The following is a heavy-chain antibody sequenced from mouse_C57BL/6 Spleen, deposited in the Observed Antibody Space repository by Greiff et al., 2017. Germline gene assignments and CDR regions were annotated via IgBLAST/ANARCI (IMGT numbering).Heavy chain of an antibody. CDR3: ARDGLGRGWFAY. CDR1: GFTFSDYG. Sequence: DVHLVESGGGLVKPGGSLKLSCAASGFTFSDYGMHWVRQAPEKGLEWVAYISSGSSTIYYADTVKGRFTISRDNAKNTLFLQMTSLRSEDTAMYYCARDGLGRGWFAYWGQGTLVTVSA. V-gene: IGHV5-17*01. D-gene: IGHD4-1*01. CDR2: ISSGSSTI. J-gene: IGHJ3*01.